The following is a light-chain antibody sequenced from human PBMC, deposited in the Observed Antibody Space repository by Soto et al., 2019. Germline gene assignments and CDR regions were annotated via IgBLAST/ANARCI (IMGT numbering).Light chain of an antibody. CDR2: DVS. CDR3: QQYGSSGT. Sequence: EIVLTQSPATLSLSPGARAPLSCRASQSVRGYLGWYQQKPGQAPRLLMYDVSNRATGIPDRFSGSGSGTDFTLTISRLEPEDFAVYYCQQYGSSGTFGQGTKVDIK. CDR1: QSVRGY. J-gene: IGKJ1*01. V-gene: IGKV3-20*01.